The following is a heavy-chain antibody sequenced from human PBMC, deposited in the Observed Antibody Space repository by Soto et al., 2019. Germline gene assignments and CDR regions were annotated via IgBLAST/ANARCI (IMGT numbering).Heavy chain of an antibody. CDR2: ITDRSAYI. CDR3: ARDLRY. V-gene: IGHV3-21*06. CDR1: GFTFKAYS. J-gene: IGHJ4*02. Sequence: GPLRFSCAASGFTFKAYSMNWFRQAPGKGLEWVSSITDRSAYIFYAHSVRGRFTVSRDDARNSLYLQMNSLRAEDTAVYYCARDLRYWGQGTVVT.